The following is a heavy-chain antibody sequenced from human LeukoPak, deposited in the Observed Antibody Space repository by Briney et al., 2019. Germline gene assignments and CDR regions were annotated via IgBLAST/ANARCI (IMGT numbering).Heavy chain of an antibody. D-gene: IGHD6-13*01. CDR1: GFTFDDYA. V-gene: IGHV3-9*01. J-gene: IGHJ4*02. CDR3: AAAPIAAAGTLVY. Sequence: GGSLRLSCAASGFTFDDYAMHWVRQAPGKGLEWVSGISWNSGSIGYADSVKGRFTISRDNAKNSLYLQMNSLRAEDTALYYCAAAPIAAAGTLVYWGQGTLVTVSS. CDR2: ISWNSGSI.